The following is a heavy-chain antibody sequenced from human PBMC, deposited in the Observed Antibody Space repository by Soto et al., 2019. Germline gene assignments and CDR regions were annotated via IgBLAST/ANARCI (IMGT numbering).Heavy chain of an antibody. CDR2: IRSKTSSETR. CDR1: GFPFTKAW. Sequence: WSLRLSCAASGFPFTKAWMTWVRQAPGKGLEWVGRIRSKTSSETREYAAPVKGRFTISRDDSKNMLYLEMNSLKIEDTGVYYCTTDGFTGIVGIWGQGTMVTV. J-gene: IGHJ3*02. V-gene: IGHV3-15*01. CDR3: TTDGFTGIVGI. D-gene: IGHD3-22*01.